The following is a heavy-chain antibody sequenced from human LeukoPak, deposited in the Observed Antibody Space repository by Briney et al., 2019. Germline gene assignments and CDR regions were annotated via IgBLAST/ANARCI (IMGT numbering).Heavy chain of an antibody. CDR1: AGSFSGYY. J-gene: IGHJ4*02. CDR2: INHSGST. V-gene: IGHV4-34*01. D-gene: IGHD3-3*01. Sequence: PSETLSLTCAVDAGSFSGYYWSWLRQHPGKGLEWIGEINHSGSTNYNPSLKSRFTISVDTSKNQFSLKLSSVTAADTAVYYCARARSNYDFWIGYFYYFDYWGPGTLVTVSS. CDR3: ARARSNYDFWIGYFYYFDY.